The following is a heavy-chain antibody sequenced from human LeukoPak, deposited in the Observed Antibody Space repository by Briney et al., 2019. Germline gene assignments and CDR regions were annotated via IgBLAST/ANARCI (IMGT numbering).Heavy chain of an antibody. CDR3: ARGTRYDSSVYYSQDLEY. Sequence: GRSLRLSCAASGFTFWTHGMHWVPQAPGKGLEWAAVIWYDGSNKYSADSVKGRFTISRDNSKNTLYVHMNSLRAHGTAVHYYARGTRYDSSVYYSQDLEYWGQGTLVSVSS. J-gene: IGHJ4*02. D-gene: IGHD3-22*01. CDR1: GFTFWTHG. V-gene: IGHV3-33*01. CDR2: IWYDGSNK.